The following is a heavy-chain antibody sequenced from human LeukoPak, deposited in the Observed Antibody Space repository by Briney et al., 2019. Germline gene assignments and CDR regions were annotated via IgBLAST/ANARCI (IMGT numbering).Heavy chain of an antibody. CDR3: ARASSFNWFDP. CDR1: GGSIRSYY. J-gene: IGHJ5*02. D-gene: IGHD2-2*01. V-gene: IGHV4-59*01. Sequence: PSETLSLTCTVSGGSIRSYYWSWIRQPPGKGLEWIGYIYYSGSTNYNPSLKSRVTISVDTSKNQFSLKLSSVTAADTAVYYCARASSFNWFDPWGQGTLVTVSS. CDR2: IYYSGST.